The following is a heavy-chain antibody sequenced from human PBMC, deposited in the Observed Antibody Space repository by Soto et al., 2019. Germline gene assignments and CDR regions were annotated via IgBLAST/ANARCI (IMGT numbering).Heavy chain of an antibody. CDR3: ARGMITFGGVIVIPGPFDY. Sequence: SETLSLTCAVSGGSISSSNWWSWVRQPPGKGLEWIGEIYHSGSTNYNPSLKSRVTISVDKSKNQFSLKLSSVTAAATAVYYCARGMITFGGVIVIPGPFDYWGQGTLVTVSS. J-gene: IGHJ4*02. V-gene: IGHV4-4*02. D-gene: IGHD3-16*02. CDR2: IYHSGST. CDR1: GGSISSSNW.